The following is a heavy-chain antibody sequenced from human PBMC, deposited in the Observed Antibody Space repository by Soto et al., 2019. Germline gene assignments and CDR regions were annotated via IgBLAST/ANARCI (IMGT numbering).Heavy chain of an antibody. V-gene: IGHV4-31*03. CDR2: IYYSGST. J-gene: IGHJ6*02. Sequence: TLSLTCTVSGGSISSGGYYWSWIRQHPGKGLEWIGYIYYSGSTYYNPSLKSRVTISVDTSKNQFSLKLSSVTAADTAVYYCARNDYDNYYGMDVWGQGTTVTVSS. D-gene: IGHD4-17*01. CDR1: GGSISSGGYY. CDR3: ARNDYDNYYGMDV.